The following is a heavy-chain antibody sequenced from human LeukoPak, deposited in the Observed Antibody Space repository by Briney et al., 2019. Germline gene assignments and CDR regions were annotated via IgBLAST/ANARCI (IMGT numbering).Heavy chain of an antibody. D-gene: IGHD3-3*01. CDR3: ARANYDFWSGSNWFDP. J-gene: IGHJ5*02. V-gene: IGHV1-2*02. Sequence: ASVKVSCKASGYTFTGYYMHWVRQAPGQGLEWMGWINPNSGGTNYAQKFQGRVTMTRDTSISTAYMELSRLRSDDTAVYYCARANYDFWSGSNWFDPWAREPWSPSPQ. CDR2: INPNSGGT. CDR1: GYTFTGYY.